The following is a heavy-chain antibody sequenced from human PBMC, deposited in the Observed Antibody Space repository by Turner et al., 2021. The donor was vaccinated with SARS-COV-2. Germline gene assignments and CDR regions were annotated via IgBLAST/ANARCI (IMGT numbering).Heavy chain of an antibody. Sequence: EVQLLESGGDLVQPGGSLRLSCAASGFTFSTYPMNWVRQAPGKGLEWVSYISGSGSTIYYGDSMKGRVAVSRDNAKNSLYLQVNSLRVEDTAVYYCARGRSWNYWGQGTLITVSS. CDR3: ARGRSWNY. CDR2: ISGSGSTI. J-gene: IGHJ4*02. CDR1: GFTFSTYP. D-gene: IGHD1-26*01. V-gene: IGHV3-48*04.